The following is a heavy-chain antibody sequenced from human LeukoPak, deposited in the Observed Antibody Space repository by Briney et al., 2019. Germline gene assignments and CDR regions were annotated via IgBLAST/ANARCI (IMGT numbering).Heavy chain of an antibody. CDR1: GFTFSSYW. CDR2: INSDGSST. J-gene: IGHJ4*02. D-gene: IGHD5-18*01. V-gene: IGHV3-74*01. Sequence: PGGSLRLSCAASGFTFSSYWMHWVRQAPGKGLVWVSRINSDGSSTIYADSVKGLFTISRDNAKNTLYLQMNSLRAEDTAVYYCARGGPRGYSYGAIDYWGQGTLVTVSS. CDR3: ARGGPRGYSYGAIDY.